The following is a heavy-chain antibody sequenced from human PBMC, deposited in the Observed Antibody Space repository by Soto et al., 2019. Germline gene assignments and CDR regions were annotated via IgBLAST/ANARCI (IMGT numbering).Heavy chain of an antibody. CDR1: GFTFSSYA. J-gene: IGHJ6*02. Sequence: GGSLRFSCAASGFTFSSYAMSWVRQAPGKGPEWVSAISGSGGSTYYADSVKGRFTISRDNSKNTLYLQMNSLRAEDTAVYYCAKDTYYDFWSGPPRYYYGMDVWGQGTTVTVSS. CDR3: AKDTYYDFWSGPPRYYYGMDV. V-gene: IGHV3-23*01. D-gene: IGHD3-3*01. CDR2: ISGSGGST.